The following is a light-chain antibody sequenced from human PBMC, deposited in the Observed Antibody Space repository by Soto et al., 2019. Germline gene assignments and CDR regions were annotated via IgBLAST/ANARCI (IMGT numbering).Light chain of an antibody. Sequence: EIVLTQSPGTLSLSPGERATLSCRASQSVFSNFLAWYQQKSGQAPRLLIYGASSRATDIPDRFSGSGSGTDFTLTISRLEPEDFAVYYCQQYGYSLTFGGGTKVEIK. J-gene: IGKJ4*01. CDR2: GAS. V-gene: IGKV3-20*01. CDR1: QSVFSNF. CDR3: QQYGYSLT.